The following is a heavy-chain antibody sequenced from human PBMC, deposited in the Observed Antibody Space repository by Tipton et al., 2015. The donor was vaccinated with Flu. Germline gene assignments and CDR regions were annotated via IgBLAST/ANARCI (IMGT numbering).Heavy chain of an antibody. CDR1: GYSISSGYY. V-gene: IGHV4-38-2*02. J-gene: IGHJ5*02. Sequence: TLSLTCTVSGYSISSGYYWGWIRQPPGKGLEWIGSIYHSGSTYYNPSLKSRVTISVDTSKNQFSLKLSSVTAADTAVYYCAREWTSLPVNWFDPWGQGTLVTVPS. CDR2: IYHSGST. D-gene: IGHD3/OR15-3a*01. CDR3: AREWTSLPVNWFDP.